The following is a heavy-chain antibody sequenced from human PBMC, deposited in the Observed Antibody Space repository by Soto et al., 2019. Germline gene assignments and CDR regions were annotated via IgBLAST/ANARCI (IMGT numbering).Heavy chain of an antibody. Sequence: EVQLVESGGGLVQPGGSLRLSCASSGFTFSSYWMHWVRQAPGKGLVLVSRINSDGSSTSYADSVKGRFTISRDNAKNTLYLHMNRLRGEDTAVYCCARGGSLNWYFDLWGRGTLVTFSS. CDR1: GFTFSSYW. D-gene: IGHD1-26*01. J-gene: IGHJ2*01. V-gene: IGHV3-74*01. CDR2: INSDGSST. CDR3: ARGGSLNWYFDL.